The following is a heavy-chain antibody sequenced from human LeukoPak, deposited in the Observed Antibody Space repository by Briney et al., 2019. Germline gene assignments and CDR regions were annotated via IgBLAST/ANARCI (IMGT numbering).Heavy chain of an antibody. CDR1: GYTFTGYY. V-gene: IGHV1-2*02. CDR3: ARDSYDSSGYYPLDY. Sequence: ASVKVSCKASGYTFTGYYMHWVRQAPGQGLEWMGWINPNSGGTNYAQKLQGRVTMTTDTSTSTAYMELRSLRSDDTAVYYCARDSYDSSGYYPLDYWGQGTLVTVSS. J-gene: IGHJ4*02. CDR2: INPNSGGT. D-gene: IGHD3-22*01.